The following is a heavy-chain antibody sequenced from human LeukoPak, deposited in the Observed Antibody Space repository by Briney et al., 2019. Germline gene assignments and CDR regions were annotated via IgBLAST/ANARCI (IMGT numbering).Heavy chain of an antibody. V-gene: IGHV3-15*01. Sequence: GGSLRLSCAASGFTFSNAWMSWVRQAPGKGLEWVGRIKSKTDGGSTDYAAPGKGRFTISRDDTTHTLYLQMNSLQTEDTAVYDCTPGHNSPVDYWGQGTLV. CDR1: GFTFSNAW. CDR2: IKSKTDGGST. J-gene: IGHJ4*02. D-gene: IGHD2/OR15-2a*01. CDR3: TPGHNSPVDY.